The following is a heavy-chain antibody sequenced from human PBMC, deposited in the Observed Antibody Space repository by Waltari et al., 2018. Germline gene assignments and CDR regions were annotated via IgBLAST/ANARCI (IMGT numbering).Heavy chain of an antibody. J-gene: IGHJ2*01. Sequence: QLQLQESGPGLVKPSETLSLTCTVSGGSISSSSYSWGWIRTPPGKGLEWIGSIYYRGSTYYNPSLKSRVTISVDTSKNQFSLKLSSVTAADTAVYYCAGRNYYDRGWYFDLWGRGTLVTVSS. CDR1: GGSISSSSYS. CDR3: AGRNYYDRGWYFDL. CDR2: IYYRGST. D-gene: IGHD3-22*01. V-gene: IGHV4-39*01.